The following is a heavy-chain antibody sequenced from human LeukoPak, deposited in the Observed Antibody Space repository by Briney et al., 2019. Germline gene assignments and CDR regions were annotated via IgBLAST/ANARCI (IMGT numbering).Heavy chain of an antibody. D-gene: IGHD5-18*01. CDR3: ARRKVYSYGSNWFDP. Sequence: GGSLRLSCAASGFTFSDYYMSWIRQAPGKGLEWVSYISSSSSYTNYADSVKGRFTISRDNAKNSLYLQMNSLRAEDAAVYYCARRKVYSYGSNWFDPWAREPWSPSPQ. V-gene: IGHV3-11*03. J-gene: IGHJ5*02. CDR2: ISSSSSYT. CDR1: GFTFSDYY.